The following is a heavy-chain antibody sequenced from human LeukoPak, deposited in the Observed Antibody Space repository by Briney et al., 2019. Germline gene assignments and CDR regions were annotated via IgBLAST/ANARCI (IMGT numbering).Heavy chain of an antibody. CDR3: ARHSREHSSSWFALAPPDY. CDR2: IYYSGST. D-gene: IGHD6-13*01. Sequence: SETLSLTCTVSGGSISSSSYYWGWIRQPPGKGLEWIGSIYYSGSTYYNPSLKSRVTISVDTSKNQFSLKLSSVTAADTAVYYCARHSREHSSSWFALAPPDYWGQGTLVTVSS. V-gene: IGHV4-39*01. CDR1: GGSISSSSYY. J-gene: IGHJ4*02.